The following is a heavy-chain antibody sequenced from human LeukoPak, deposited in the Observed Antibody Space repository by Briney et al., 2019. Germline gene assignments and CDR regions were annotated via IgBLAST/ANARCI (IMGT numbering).Heavy chain of an antibody. CDR3: AKIAGGDYDFWSGSWDY. Sequence: GRSLRLFCTASGFMFSIFGMRWVRQAPGKGLEWVSAISASGRSTYYADSVKGRVTISRDNSKNTLFLQMNSLRAEDTALYYCAKIAGGDYDFWSGSWDYWGQGTLVTVSS. CDR2: ISASGRST. CDR1: GFMFSIFG. J-gene: IGHJ4*02. D-gene: IGHD3-3*01. V-gene: IGHV3-23*01.